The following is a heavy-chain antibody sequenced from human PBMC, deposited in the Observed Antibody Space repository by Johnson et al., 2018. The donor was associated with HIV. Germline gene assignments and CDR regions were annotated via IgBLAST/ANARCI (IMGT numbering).Heavy chain of an antibody. J-gene: IGHJ3*02. Sequence: EVQLVESGGVVVQPGGSLRLSCAASGFTFDDYTMHWVRQAPGKGLEWVSLISLDGGSTYYADSVKGRFTISRDNSKNSLYLQMNSLRTEDTALYYCAKDGSGDVRGAFDIWGQGTMVTVSS. CDR1: GFTFDDYT. CDR2: ISLDGGST. D-gene: IGHD3-10*02. V-gene: IGHV3-43*01. CDR3: AKDGSGDVRGAFDI.